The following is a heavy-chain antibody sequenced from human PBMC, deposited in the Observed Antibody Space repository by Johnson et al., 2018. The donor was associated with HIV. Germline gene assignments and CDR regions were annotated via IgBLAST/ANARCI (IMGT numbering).Heavy chain of an antibody. CDR2: ISYDGSNK. CDR3: ARSSTVVAPHDI. D-gene: IGHD4-23*01. Sequence: QVQLVESGGGLVKPGGSLRLSCAASGFTFSSYTMHWVHQAPGKGLDWVAVISYDGSNKYYADSVKGRFTISRDNSKNTLYLQMNSLRAEDTAVYNCARSSTVVAPHDIWGQGTMVTVSS. CDR1: GFTFSSYT. V-gene: IGHV3-30*04. J-gene: IGHJ3*02.